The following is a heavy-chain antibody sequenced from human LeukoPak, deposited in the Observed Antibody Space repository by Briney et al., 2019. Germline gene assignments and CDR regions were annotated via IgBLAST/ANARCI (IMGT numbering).Heavy chain of an antibody. J-gene: IGHJ4*02. CDR3: ARPRCGSGSLDS. CDR2: INHSGST. Sequence: SETLSLTCAVYGGSFSGHYWTWIRQPPGKGLEWIGEINHSGSTTYNPSLNSRVTISVDTSKNQFSLRLSSVTAADTAVYYCARPRCGSGSLDSWGQGTLVTVSS. D-gene: IGHD3-10*01. V-gene: IGHV4-34*01. CDR1: GGSFSGHY.